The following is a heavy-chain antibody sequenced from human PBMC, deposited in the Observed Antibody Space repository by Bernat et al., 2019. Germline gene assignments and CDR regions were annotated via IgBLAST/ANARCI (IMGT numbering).Heavy chain of an antibody. J-gene: IGHJ1*01. CDR2: IKGDGRAG. V-gene: IGHV3-7*04. D-gene: IGHD6-19*01. Sequence: EGQLVQCGGGGGQPGGAVRLSWGVSGFTGGDFWRRWVREPPGRGVEWVGNIKGDGRAGDYVESVKGRFTVSRDNANKSLYLQMNSLRDGATAVYYCTRNAGWYRLDHWGQGPPVTVSS. CDR1: GFTGGDFW. CDR3: TRNAGWYRLDH.